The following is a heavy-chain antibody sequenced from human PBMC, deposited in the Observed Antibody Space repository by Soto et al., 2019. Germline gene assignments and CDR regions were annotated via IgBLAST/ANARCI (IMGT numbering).Heavy chain of an antibody. Sequence: EVQLVESGGGLVQPGGSLRLSCVASGFTFNDYWMHWVRQAPGKGLVWVARINGDGSTTTYADSVQGRFTISRANARNTLYLHLSSLRPEDKALYYCARGYSSGPDSWGQGTLVTVSS. CDR1: GFTFNDYW. CDR2: INGDGSTT. CDR3: ARGYSSGPDS. V-gene: IGHV3-74*01. D-gene: IGHD6-19*01. J-gene: IGHJ4*02.